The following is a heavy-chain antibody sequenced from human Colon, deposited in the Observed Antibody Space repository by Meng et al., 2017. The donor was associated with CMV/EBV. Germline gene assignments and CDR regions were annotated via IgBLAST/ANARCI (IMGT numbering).Heavy chain of an antibody. D-gene: IGHD2-15*01. Sequence: GESLKISCTGSGFTFSTYPMTWVRQTPGKGLQWVSTISGSGGTTYYADSVRGRFTISRDNSKSTLYLQINSPRVEDTAVYYCAKREYCSGSSCYTLNYYYYAVDVWGQGTTVTVSS. CDR3: AKREYCSGSSCYTLNYYYYAVDV. V-gene: IGHV3-23*01. J-gene: IGHJ6*02. CDR2: ISGSGGTT. CDR1: GFTFSTYP.